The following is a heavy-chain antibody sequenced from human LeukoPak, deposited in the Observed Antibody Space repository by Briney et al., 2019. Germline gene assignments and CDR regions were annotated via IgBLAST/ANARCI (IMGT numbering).Heavy chain of an antibody. V-gene: IGHV3-23*01. D-gene: IGHD3-22*01. J-gene: IGHJ4*02. Sequence: GGSLRLSCAASGFAFSSYAMSWVRQAPGKGLEGVSAISGSGGSTYYADSVKGRFTISRDNSKNTLYLQMNSLRAEDTAVYYCAKYLYYYDSSGSLGAFDYWGQGTLVTVSS. CDR1: GFAFSSYA. CDR3: AKYLYYYDSSGSLGAFDY. CDR2: ISGSGGST.